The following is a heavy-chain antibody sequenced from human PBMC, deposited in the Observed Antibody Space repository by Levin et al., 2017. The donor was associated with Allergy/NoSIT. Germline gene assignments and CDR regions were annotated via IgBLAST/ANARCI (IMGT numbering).Heavy chain of an antibody. J-gene: IGHJ6*03. D-gene: IGHD3-3*01. CDR3: ARFLRDFWSGYYTPYYYYYMDV. Sequence: GESLKISCAASGFTFSSYWMSWVRQAPGKGLEWVANIKQDGSEKYYVDSVKGRFTISRDNAKNSLYLQMNSLRAEDTAVYYCARFLRDFWSGYYTPYYYYYMDVWGKGTTVTVSS. CDR2: IKQDGSEK. V-gene: IGHV3-7*01. CDR1: GFTFSSYW.